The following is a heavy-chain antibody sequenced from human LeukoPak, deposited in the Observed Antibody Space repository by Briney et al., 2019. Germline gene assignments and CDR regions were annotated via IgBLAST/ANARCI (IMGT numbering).Heavy chain of an antibody. D-gene: IGHD6-6*01. V-gene: IGHV4-59*06. CDR3: ARSYSSSPFDY. CDR1: GDSIGPYY. J-gene: IGHJ4*02. Sequence: SETLSLTCTVSGDSIGPYYWSWIRQPPGEGLEWIGYIYYSGSTYYNPSLKSRVTISVDTSKNQFSLKLSSVTAADTAVYYCARSYSSSPFDYWGQGTLVTVSS. CDR2: IYYSGST.